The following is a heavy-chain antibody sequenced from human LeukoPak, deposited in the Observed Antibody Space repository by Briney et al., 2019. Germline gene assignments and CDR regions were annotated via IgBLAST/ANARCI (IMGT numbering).Heavy chain of an antibody. Sequence: SETLSLTCTVSGASISSYYWSWIRQPPGKGLEWIGYIYYSGSTRYNPSLKSRVTISVDTSKNQFSLKLSSVTAADTAVYYCARVGILRFPSNWFDPWGQGTLVTVSS. CDR1: GASISSYY. CDR3: ARVGILRFPSNWFDP. CDR2: IYYSGST. J-gene: IGHJ5*02. V-gene: IGHV4-59*01. D-gene: IGHD3-3*01.